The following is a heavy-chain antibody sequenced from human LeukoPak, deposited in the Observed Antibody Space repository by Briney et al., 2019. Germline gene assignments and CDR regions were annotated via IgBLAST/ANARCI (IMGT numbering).Heavy chain of an antibody. CDR2: VSASGGST. V-gene: IGHV3-23*01. CDR1: GFIFRNPA. J-gene: IGHJ4*02. Sequence: GGSMRPSCAASGFIFRNPAMNWVRQAPGQGLEWDSGVSASGGSTFNTDSVKGRFSISRDNYKNTLYLEMNSLSPEDTALYYCAKSLGNQGVIDYWGQGTLVTVSS. CDR3: AKSLGNQGVIDY. D-gene: IGHD3-10*01.